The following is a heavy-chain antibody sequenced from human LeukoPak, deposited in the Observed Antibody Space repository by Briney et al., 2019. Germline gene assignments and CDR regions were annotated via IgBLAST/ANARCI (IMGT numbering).Heavy chain of an antibody. J-gene: IGHJ5*02. CDR2: IYYSGST. V-gene: IGHV4-59*01. D-gene: IGHD6-19*01. Sequence: SETLSLTCTVSGGSIRSYCWSWIRQPPGKGLEWIGYIYYSGSTNYNPSLKSRVTISVDTSGNQFSLNVSSVTAADTAVYYCARVLPYRSLWGGATWGEKDPVTVSS. CDR3: ARVLPYRSLWGGAT. CDR1: GGSIRSYC.